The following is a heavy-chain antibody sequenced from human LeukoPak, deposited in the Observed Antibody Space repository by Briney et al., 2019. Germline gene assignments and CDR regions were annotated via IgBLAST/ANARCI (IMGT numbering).Heavy chain of an antibody. CDR3: AGRPTYYDFWSGYYLDY. CDR1: GYTFTSYD. V-gene: IGHV1-8*01. D-gene: IGHD3-3*01. CDR2: MNPNSGNT. Sequence: ASVKVSCKASGYTFTSYDINWVRQATGQGLEWMGWMNPNSGNTGYAQKFQGRVTMTRNTSISTAYMELSSLRSEDTAVYYCAGRPTYYDFWSGYYLDYWGQGTLVTVSS. J-gene: IGHJ4*02.